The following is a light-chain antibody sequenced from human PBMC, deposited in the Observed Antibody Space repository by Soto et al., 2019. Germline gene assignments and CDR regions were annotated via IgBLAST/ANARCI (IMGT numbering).Light chain of an antibody. Sequence: DIQMTQPPSTLSGSVGDRVTITCRASQTISSWLAWYQQKPGKAPKLLIYKASTLKSGVPSRFSGSGSGTEFTLTISSLQPDYFATYYCQHYNSYSEAFGQGTKVELK. CDR2: KAS. J-gene: IGKJ1*01. CDR3: QHYNSYSEA. CDR1: QTISSW. V-gene: IGKV1-5*03.